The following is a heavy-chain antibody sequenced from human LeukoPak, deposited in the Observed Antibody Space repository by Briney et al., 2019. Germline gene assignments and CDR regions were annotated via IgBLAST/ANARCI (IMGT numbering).Heavy chain of an antibody. CDR1: GGTFSSYA. D-gene: IGHD3-22*01. Sequence: SVKVSCKASGGTFSSYAISWVRQAPGQGLEWMGGIIPIFGTANYAQKFQGRVTITADESTSTAYMELSSLRSEDTAVYYCARAPMPPTMIVAEGAFDIWGQGTMVTVSS. V-gene: IGHV1-69*13. CDR2: IIPIFGTA. J-gene: IGHJ3*02. CDR3: ARAPMPPTMIVAEGAFDI.